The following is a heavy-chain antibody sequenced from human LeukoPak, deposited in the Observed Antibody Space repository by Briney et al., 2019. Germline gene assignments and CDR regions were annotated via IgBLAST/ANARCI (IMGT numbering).Heavy chain of an antibody. CDR2: IKTKTDGGTA. Sequence: PGGSLRLSRAASGITFSNAWMSWVRQAPGKGLEWVGVIKTKTDGGTADYAAPVKGRFIISRDDSKNTLYLQMNSLKTEDTAMYYCTTDDPKYWGQGTLVTVSS. J-gene: IGHJ4*02. V-gene: IGHV3-15*01. CDR1: GITFSNAW. CDR3: TTDDPKY.